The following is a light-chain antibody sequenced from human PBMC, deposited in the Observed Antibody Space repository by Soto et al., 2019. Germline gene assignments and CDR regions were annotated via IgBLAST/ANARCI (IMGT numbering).Light chain of an antibody. CDR2: GAS. V-gene: IGKV3-15*01. CDR1: QSVSSN. CDR3: QHLGRT. J-gene: IGKJ1*01. Sequence: EIVMTQSPATLSVSPGERATLSCRASQSVSSNLAWYQQKPGQAPRLLIYGASTRAPGIPARFSGSESGTEFHLTISSLQAEDFAIYICQHLGRTFGQVTKVEIK.